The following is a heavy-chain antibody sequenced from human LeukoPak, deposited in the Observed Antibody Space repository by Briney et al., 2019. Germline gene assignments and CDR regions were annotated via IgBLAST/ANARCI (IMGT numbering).Heavy chain of an antibody. D-gene: IGHD2-2*01. CDR3: ARRYCSSTDCLFDY. Sequence: PGGSLRLSCAASGFTFSNYDMNWVRQAPGNGLEWVSHISSGGSIKYYADSLKGRFTISRDNAKNSLYLQMNSLRAEDTAVYYCARRYCSSTDCLFDYWGQGTLVTVSS. CDR2: ISSGGSIK. V-gene: IGHV3-48*03. J-gene: IGHJ4*02. CDR1: GFTFSNYD.